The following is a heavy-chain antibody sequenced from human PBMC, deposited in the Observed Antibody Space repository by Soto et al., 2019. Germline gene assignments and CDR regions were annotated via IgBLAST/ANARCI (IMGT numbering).Heavy chain of an antibody. D-gene: IGHD6-19*01. CDR3: SRFIMVGGWFDPNYYHGMDV. Sequence: QVQLVQCGAEVKKPGASVTVSCKTSGYTFSNYGINWVRQAPGQGLEWMGWISGYNGNTNYALTVQGRVTMTTDTSTGTVYMELRSLKSDDTAIYYCSRFIMVGGWFDPNYYHGMDVWGQGTTVTVSS. CDR1: GYTFSNYG. V-gene: IGHV1-18*01. CDR2: ISGYNGNT. J-gene: IGHJ6*02.